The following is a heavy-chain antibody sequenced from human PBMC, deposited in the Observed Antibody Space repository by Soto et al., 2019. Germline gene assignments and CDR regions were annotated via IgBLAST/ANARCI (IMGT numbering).Heavy chain of an antibody. V-gene: IGHV3-30*09. J-gene: IGHJ3*02. CDR3: AREGYVGATTAGAFDI. CDR2: ISYDGSNK. Sequence: HPGGSLRLSCAASGFTFSSYAMHWVRQAPGKGLEWVAVISYDGSNKYYADSVKGRFAISRDNSKNTLYLQMNSLRAEDTAVYYCAREGYVGATTAGAFDIWGQGTMVTVSS. CDR1: GFTFSSYA. D-gene: IGHD1-26*01.